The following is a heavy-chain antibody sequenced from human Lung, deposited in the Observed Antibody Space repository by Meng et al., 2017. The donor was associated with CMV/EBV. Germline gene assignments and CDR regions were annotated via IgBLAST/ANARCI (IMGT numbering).Heavy chain of an antibody. D-gene: IGHD2-2*01. CDR1: SG. J-gene: IGHJ5*02. CDR2: ISPYDGDT. V-gene: IGHV1-18*01. Sequence: SGISWGRQSPGQGLEWVGWISPYDGDTNYARKLQGRVTMTTDTSTTTAYMELRSLRSDDTAVYYCARDLEYCGSTTCYEDCFDPWGQGTLVTVSS. CDR3: ARDLEYCGSTTCYEDCFDP.